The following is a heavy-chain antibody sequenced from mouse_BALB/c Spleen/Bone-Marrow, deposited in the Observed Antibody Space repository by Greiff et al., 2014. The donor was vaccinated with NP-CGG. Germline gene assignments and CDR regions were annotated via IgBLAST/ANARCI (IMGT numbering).Heavy chain of an antibody. J-gene: IGHJ1*01. CDR3: TKPSFYYGSSYWCFDV. CDR2: IDPANGDT. Sequence: EVQLQQSGAELVKPGASVKLSCTASGFNIKDTFMHWVKQRPEQGLEWIGRIDPANGDTKYDPKFQGKATITADTSSNTAYLLLSSLTSEDTAVYYCTKPSFYYGSSYWCFDVWGAGTTVTVSS. D-gene: IGHD1-1*01. CDR1: GFNIKDTF. V-gene: IGHV14-3*02.